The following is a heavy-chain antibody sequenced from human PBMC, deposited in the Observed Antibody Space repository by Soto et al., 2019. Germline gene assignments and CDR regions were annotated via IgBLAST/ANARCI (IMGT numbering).Heavy chain of an antibody. V-gene: IGHV4-4*07. CDR1: GGCLSSYC. Sequence: SETLSLTCTVSGGCLSSYCWSWIRQPAGKGLAWIGRIYTSGSTNYNPSLRSRDTMSVDTSKNQFSLKLSSVTAADTAVYYCARDNGDSSWSAGGDYCYYGMDVWGQGTTVTAP. CDR2: IYTSGST. J-gene: IGHJ6*02. CDR3: ARDNGDSSWSAGGDYCYYGMDV. D-gene: IGHD6-13*01.